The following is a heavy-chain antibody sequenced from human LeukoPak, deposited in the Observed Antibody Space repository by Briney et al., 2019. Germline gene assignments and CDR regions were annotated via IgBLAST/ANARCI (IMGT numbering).Heavy chain of an antibody. Sequence: PSETLSPTCAVYGGSFSGYYWSWIRQPPGKGLEWIGEINHSGSTNYNPSLKSRVTISVDTSKNQFSLRLSSVTAADTAVYYCARFVGLWFGEHYFDYWGQGTLVTVSS. CDR2: INHSGST. D-gene: IGHD3-10*01. J-gene: IGHJ4*02. V-gene: IGHV4-34*01. CDR3: ARFVGLWFGEHYFDY. CDR1: GGSFSGYY.